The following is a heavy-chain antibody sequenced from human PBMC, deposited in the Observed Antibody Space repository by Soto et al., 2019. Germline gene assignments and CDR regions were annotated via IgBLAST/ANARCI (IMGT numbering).Heavy chain of an antibody. Sequence: GESLKISCAASGFTFSSYSMNWVRQAPGKGLEWVSYISSSSSTIYYADSVKGRFTISRDNAKNSLYLQMNSLRAEDTAVYYCARDSAPTEGLGYCSGGSCYYYYGMDVWGQGTTVTVSS. V-gene: IGHV3-48*04. CDR1: GFTFSSYS. CDR2: ISSSSSTI. D-gene: IGHD2-15*01. J-gene: IGHJ6*02. CDR3: ARDSAPTEGLGYCSGGSCYYYYGMDV.